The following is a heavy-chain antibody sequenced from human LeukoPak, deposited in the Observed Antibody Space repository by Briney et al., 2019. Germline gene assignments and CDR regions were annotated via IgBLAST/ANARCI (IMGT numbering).Heavy chain of an antibody. J-gene: IGHJ6*03. V-gene: IGHV3-74*01. Sequence: GGSLRLSCAASGFTFSDYWMHWVRQAPGKGLVWASRINGGGSSTYSADSVKGRFTISRDNAKNTLYLQMNNLRAEDTALYYCARGTSRYMDVWGKGTTVTVSS. D-gene: IGHD1/OR15-1a*01. CDR2: INGGGSST. CDR1: GFTFSDYW. CDR3: ARGTSRYMDV.